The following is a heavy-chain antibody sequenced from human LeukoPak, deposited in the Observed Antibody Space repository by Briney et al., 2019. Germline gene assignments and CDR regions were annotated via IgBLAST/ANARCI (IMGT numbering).Heavy chain of an antibody. J-gene: IGHJ4*02. D-gene: IGHD4-17*01. CDR2: LDRDDGEI. V-gene: IGHV1-24*01. Sequence: APVKVSCKVSGNSLSQLSILWVRQAPGKGLEWMGCLDRDDGEIIYAQKFQGRVTMTEDKSTDTAYMEVNSLTSEDTAVYYCAADGGPTASVYDCWGQGTLVTVSS. CDR3: AADGGPTASVYDC. CDR1: GNSLSQLS.